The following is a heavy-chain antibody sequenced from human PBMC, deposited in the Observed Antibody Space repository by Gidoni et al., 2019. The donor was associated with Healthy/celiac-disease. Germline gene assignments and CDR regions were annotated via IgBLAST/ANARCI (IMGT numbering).Heavy chain of an antibody. J-gene: IGHJ4*02. V-gene: IGHV3-23*04. Sequence: EVQLVESGGGLVQPGGALRLSWAASGVTFSSDGMSWVRQAPGKGLEWVSAISGSGGSTYYADSVKGRFTISRDNSKNTLYLQMNSLRAEDTAVYYCAKDTRITIFGVVIYGYFDYWGQGTLVTVSS. CDR2: ISGSGGST. CDR1: GVTFSSDG. CDR3: AKDTRITIFGVVIYGYFDY. D-gene: IGHD3-3*01.